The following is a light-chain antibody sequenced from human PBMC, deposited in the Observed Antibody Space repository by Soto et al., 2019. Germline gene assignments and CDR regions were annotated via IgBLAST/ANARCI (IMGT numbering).Light chain of an antibody. Sequence: QSALTQPPSASGSPGQSVTISCTGTSSAVGGYNYVSWYQQHPGKAPKLLIYEVSKRPSGVPDRFSGSKSGNTASLTVSGLQAEDEADYYCSSYAGSNNLVFGGGTNLTVL. J-gene: IGLJ2*01. CDR3: SSYAGSNNLV. CDR2: EVS. V-gene: IGLV2-8*01. CDR1: SSAVGGYNY.